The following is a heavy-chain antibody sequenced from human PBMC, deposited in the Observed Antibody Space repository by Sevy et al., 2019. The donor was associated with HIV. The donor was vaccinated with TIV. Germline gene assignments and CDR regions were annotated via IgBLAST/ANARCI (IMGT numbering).Heavy chain of an antibody. CDR3: ARAHIMCGGGSCSPGCFDP. Sequence: GGSLRLSCAASGFTFSNYWMTWVRQAPGKGLEWVANINEDGSEKNYVDSVKGRFTISRDNAKNTLYQQMNSLRAEETAVYYCARAHIMCGGGSCSPGCFDPWGQGTLVTVSS. D-gene: IGHD2-15*01. V-gene: IGHV3-7*01. CDR2: INEDGSEK. J-gene: IGHJ5*02. CDR1: GFTFSNYW.